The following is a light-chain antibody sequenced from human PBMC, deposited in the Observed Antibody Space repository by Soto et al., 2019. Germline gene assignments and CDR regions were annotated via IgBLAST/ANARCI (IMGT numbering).Light chain of an antibody. J-gene: IGLJ2*01. V-gene: IGLV1-47*02. Sequence: QSVLTRPPSASATPGQRVTISCSGSSSNIGGHFVYWYQHLPGTAPKLLIYSNNQRPSGVPDRFSGSKSGTSASLAISGLRSDDEADYYCAAWDDSLSGPVFGGGTKLTVL. CDR1: SSNIGGHF. CDR3: AAWDDSLSGPV. CDR2: SNN.